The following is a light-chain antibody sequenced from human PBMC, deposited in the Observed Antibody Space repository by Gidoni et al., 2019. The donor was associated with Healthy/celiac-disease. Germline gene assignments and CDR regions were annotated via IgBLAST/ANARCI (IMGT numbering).Light chain of an antibody. CDR3: QQYGSSPLT. Sequence: EIVLTQSPGTLSLSPGERATLSCRARQSLSSSYLAWYQQKPGQAPRLLIYGASSRATGIPDRFSGSGSGTDFTLTISRLEPEDFAVYYCQQYGSSPLTFGGGTKVEIK. CDR1: QSLSSSY. V-gene: IGKV3-20*01. CDR2: GAS. J-gene: IGKJ4*01.